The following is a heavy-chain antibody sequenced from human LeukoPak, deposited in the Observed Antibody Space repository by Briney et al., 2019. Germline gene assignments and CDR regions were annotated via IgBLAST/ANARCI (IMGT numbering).Heavy chain of an antibody. CDR2: INSDGSST. CDR3: ARDPPYCGGDCYSAPFDY. CDR1: GFTFSSYW. V-gene: IGHV3-74*01. Sequence: TGGSLRLSCAASGFTFSSYWMHWVRQAPGKGLVWVSRINSDGSSTSYADSVKGRFTISRDNAKNTLYLQMNSLRAEDTAVYYCARDPPYCGGDCYSAPFDYWGQGTLVTVSS. D-gene: IGHD2-21*02. J-gene: IGHJ4*02.